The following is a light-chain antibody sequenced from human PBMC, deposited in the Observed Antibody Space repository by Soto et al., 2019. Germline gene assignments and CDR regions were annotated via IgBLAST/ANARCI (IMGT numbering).Light chain of an antibody. CDR1: SSNIGTGYD. Sequence: QSVLTQPPSVSGAPGQRVTISCTGNSSNIGTGYDVHWYQQLPGTAPKLLIYGNSNRPSGVPERFSGSKSGTSASLAITGIQAEDEADYYCQSYDISLSGWVFGGGTKLTVL. CDR2: GNS. J-gene: IGLJ3*02. V-gene: IGLV1-40*01. CDR3: QSYDISLSGWV.